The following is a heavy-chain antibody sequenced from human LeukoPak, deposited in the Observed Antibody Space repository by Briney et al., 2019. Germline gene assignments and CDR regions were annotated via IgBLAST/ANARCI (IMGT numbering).Heavy chain of an antibody. J-gene: IGHJ6*03. CDR2: IIPIFGTA. CDR3: ARAPLSSTGYYMDV. CDR1: GYTFTSYG. Sequence: SVKVSCKASGYTFTSYGISWVRQAPGQGLEWMGGIIPIFGTANYAQKFQGRVTITADESTSTAYMELSSLRSEDTAVYYCARAPLSSTGYYMDVWGKGTTVTVSS. V-gene: IGHV1-69*13. D-gene: IGHD2-2*01.